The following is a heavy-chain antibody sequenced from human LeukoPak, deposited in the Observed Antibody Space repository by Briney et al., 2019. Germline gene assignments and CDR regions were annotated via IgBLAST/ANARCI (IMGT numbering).Heavy chain of an antibody. V-gene: IGHV3-23*01. Sequence: PGGSLRLSCAASGFTFSNYAMSWVRQAPGKGLEWVSGISGDGGSTYYADSVKGRFTISRVSSENALYLQMNSLRAEDTAVYSCAKTSKYSTTWYDYWGQGTLVTVSS. CDR3: AKTSKYSTTWYDY. CDR1: GFTFSNYA. CDR2: ISGDGGST. D-gene: IGHD6-13*01. J-gene: IGHJ4*02.